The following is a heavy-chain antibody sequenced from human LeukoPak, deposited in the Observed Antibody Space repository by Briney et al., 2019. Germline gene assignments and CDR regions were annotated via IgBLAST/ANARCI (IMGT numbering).Heavy chain of an antibody. V-gene: IGHV3-23*01. D-gene: IGHD5-24*01. Sequence: PGGSLRLSCAASGFTFSSYGMSGVRQAPGKGLEWVSAMSGSGGTTYYADSVKGRLTISRDNAKNSLYLQMNSPRAEDTAVYYCARESSRDGYNTTFDYWGQGTLVTVSS. CDR2: MSGSGGTT. J-gene: IGHJ4*02. CDR1: GFTFSSYG. CDR3: ARESSRDGYNTTFDY.